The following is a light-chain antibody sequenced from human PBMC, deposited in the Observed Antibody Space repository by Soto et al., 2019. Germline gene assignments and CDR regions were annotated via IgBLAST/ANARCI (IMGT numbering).Light chain of an antibody. CDR1: SSDVGGYNY. CDR2: EVS. Sequence: SALTQPASVSASPGQSITISCTGTSSDVGGYNYVSWYQHHPGKAPKLMIFEVSNRPSGVSNRFSGSKSGNTASLTISGLQAEDEADYYCSSYTTSSTYVFGTGTKVTVL. CDR3: SSYTTSSTYV. J-gene: IGLJ1*01. V-gene: IGLV2-14*01.